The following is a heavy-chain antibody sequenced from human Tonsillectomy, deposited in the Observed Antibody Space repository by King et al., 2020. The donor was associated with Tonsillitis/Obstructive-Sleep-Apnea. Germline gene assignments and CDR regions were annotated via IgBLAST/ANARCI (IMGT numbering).Heavy chain of an antibody. CDR3: ARDDYCSSTGCRPASFDI. J-gene: IGHJ3*02. CDR2: ISYDGTNK. D-gene: IGHD2-2*01. V-gene: IGHV3-30*04. Sequence: VQLVESGGGVVQPGRSLRLSCAASGFTFSSYALHWVRQAPGKGLEWVTIISYDGTNKYYADSVKGRFTISRDNSKNTLYLQMSSLRAEDTAVYYCARDDYCSSTGCRPASFDIWGQGTMVTVSS. CDR1: GFTFSSYA.